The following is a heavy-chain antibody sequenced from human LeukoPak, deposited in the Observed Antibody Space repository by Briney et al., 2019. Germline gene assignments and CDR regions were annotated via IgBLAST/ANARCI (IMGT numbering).Heavy chain of an antibody. J-gene: IGHJ6*03. CDR2: IIPIFGTA. CDR1: GGTFSSYA. V-gene: IGHV1-69*01. Sequence: GSSVKVSCKASGGTFSSYAISWVRQAPGQGLEWMGGIIPIFGTANYAQKFQGRVTITADESTSTAYMELSSLRSEDTAVYYCARDVDFWSGYYYYYYMDVWGKGTTVTVSS. D-gene: IGHD3-3*01. CDR3: ARDVDFWSGYYYYYYMDV.